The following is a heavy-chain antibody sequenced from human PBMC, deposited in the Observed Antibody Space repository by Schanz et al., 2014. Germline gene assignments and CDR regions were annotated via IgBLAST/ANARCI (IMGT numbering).Heavy chain of an antibody. CDR2: INSRSNFI. D-gene: IGHD3-10*01. CDR3: AKGKSEVRGIILDY. J-gene: IGHJ4*02. Sequence: EVQLVESGGGLVKPGGSLRLSCTASRIIFGTYSMNWIRQTPKGLEWVSSINSRSNFIYYADSVKGRFTISRDNAKNSLYLQMNSLRAEDTAVYYCAKGKSEVRGIILDYWGQGTMVVVSS. CDR1: RIIFGTYS. V-gene: IGHV3-21*01.